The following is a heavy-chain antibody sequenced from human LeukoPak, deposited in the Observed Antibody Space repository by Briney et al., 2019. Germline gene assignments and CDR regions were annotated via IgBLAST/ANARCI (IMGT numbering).Heavy chain of an antibody. V-gene: IGHV4-59*08. CDR1: GGSISGHY. D-gene: IGHD2-15*01. CDR3: ARRGEGYSCGSFGLDV. CDR2: FYYSGST. Sequence: PSETLSLTCTVSGGSISGHYWSWIRQPPGKGLEWIGYFYYSGSTHYNPSLKSRVTTSVDTSNNQFTLYLSSVTAADTALYYCARRGEGYSCGSFGLDVWGQGTTVTVYS. J-gene: IGHJ6*02.